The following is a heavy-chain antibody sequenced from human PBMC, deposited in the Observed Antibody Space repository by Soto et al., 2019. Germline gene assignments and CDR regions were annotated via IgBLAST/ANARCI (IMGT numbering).Heavy chain of an antibody. CDR3: ATANYYDSSGYDHGAFDI. J-gene: IGHJ3*02. D-gene: IGHD3-22*01. Sequence: ASVKVSCKASGYTFTGYYMHWVRQAPGQGFEWMGWINPNSGGTNYAQKFQGWVTMTRDTSISTAYMELSRLRSDDTAVYYCATANYYDSSGYDHGAFDIWGQGTMVTV. V-gene: IGHV1-2*04. CDR1: GYTFTGYY. CDR2: INPNSGGT.